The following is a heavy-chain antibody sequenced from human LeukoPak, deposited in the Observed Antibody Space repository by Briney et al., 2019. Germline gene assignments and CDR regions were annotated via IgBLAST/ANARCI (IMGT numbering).Heavy chain of an antibody. CDR1: GFTFSSYA. V-gene: IGHV3-23*01. Sequence: GGSLRLSCAASGFTFSSYAMSWVRQAPGKGLEWVSAISGSGGSTYYADSVKGRFTISRDNSKNTLYLQMNSLRAEDTAVYYCAKDRAKLAVAGTGWDYWGQGTLVTVSS. D-gene: IGHD6-19*01. CDR2: ISGSGGST. CDR3: AKDRAKLAVAGTGWDY. J-gene: IGHJ4*02.